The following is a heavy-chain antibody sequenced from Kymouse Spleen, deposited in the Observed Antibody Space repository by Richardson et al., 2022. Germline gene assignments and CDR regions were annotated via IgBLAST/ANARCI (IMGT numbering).Heavy chain of an antibody. CDR1: GGSISSSSYY. D-gene: IGHD1-7*01. Sequence: QLQLQESGPGLVKPSETLSLTCTVSGGSISSSSYYWGWIRQPPGKGLEWIGSIYYSGSTYYNPSLKSRVTISVDTSKNQFSLKLSSVTAADTAVYYCARRGITGTTGLFDYWGQGTLVTVSS. CDR3: ARRGITGTTGLFDY. V-gene: IGHV4-39*01. CDR2: IYYSGST. J-gene: IGHJ4*02.